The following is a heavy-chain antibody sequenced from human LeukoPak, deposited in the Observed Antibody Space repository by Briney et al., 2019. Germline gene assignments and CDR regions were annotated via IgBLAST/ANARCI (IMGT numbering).Heavy chain of an antibody. CDR3: ARAGGGGLGYFDY. V-gene: IGHV3-21*01. J-gene: IGHJ4*02. D-gene: IGHD2-15*01. Sequence: GGSLRLSCAASGFTFSSYSMNWVRQAPGKGLEWVSSTSSSSSYIYYADSVKGRFTISRDNAKNSLYLQMNSLRAEDTAVYYCARAGGGGLGYFDYWGQGTLVTVSS. CDR2: TSSSSSYI. CDR1: GFTFSSYS.